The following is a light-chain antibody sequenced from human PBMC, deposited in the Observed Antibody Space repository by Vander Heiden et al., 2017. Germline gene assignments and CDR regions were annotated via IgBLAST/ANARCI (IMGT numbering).Light chain of an antibody. CDR1: QSVDSK. Sequence: EIVLTQYPATLSVSPGERATLSCRASQSVDSKLAWYQQRRGQAPRLLLYGAFTMANGVPVRFSGSGSGTEFTLTISSLQSEDFAVYFCHQDQTSQTFGPGTKVEIK. CDR2: GAF. J-gene: IGKJ1*01. V-gene: IGKV3-15*01. CDR3: HQDQTSQT.